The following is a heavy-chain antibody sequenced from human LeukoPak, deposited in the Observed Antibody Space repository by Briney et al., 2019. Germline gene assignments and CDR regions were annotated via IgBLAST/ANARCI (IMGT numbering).Heavy chain of an antibody. CDR3: AKDSEVTMVRGVVPRGFDY. J-gene: IGHJ4*02. CDR2: ISWNSGSI. Sequence: GGSLRLSCAAPGFTFDDYAMHWVRQAPGKGLEWVSGISWNSGSIGYADSVKGRFTISRDNAKNSLYLQMNSLRAEDTALYYCAKDSEVTMVRGVVPRGFDYWGQGTLVTVSS. V-gene: IGHV3-9*01. CDR1: GFTFDDYA. D-gene: IGHD3-10*01.